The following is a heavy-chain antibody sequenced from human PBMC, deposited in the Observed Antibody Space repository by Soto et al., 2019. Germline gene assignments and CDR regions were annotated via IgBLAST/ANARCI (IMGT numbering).Heavy chain of an antibody. D-gene: IGHD3-10*01. V-gene: IGHV3-23*01. Sequence: EVQLLESGGGLVQPGGSLRLSCAASGFTFSSYAMSWVRQAPGKGLEWVSAISGSGGSTYYADSVKGRFTIPRDNSKNTLYLQMNSLRAEDTAVYYCAKSFDYYGSGSYPYYFDYWGQGTLVTVSS. CDR1: GFTFSSYA. CDR3: AKSFDYYGSGSYPYYFDY. J-gene: IGHJ4*02. CDR2: ISGSGGST.